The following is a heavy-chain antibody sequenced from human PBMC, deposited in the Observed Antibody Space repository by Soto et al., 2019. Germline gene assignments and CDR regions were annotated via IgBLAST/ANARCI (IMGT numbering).Heavy chain of an antibody. CDR1: GGSISSSGYY. Sequence: QLQLQESGPGLVKPSETLSLSCTVSGGSISSSGYYWGWIRQPPGKGLEWIGIIYYSGSTYYNPTLKSRVTISVDTSKNQFSLRLSSVTAADTAVYYCASLYGSGSSYYYYAMDVWGQGTTVTVSS. V-gene: IGHV4-39*01. CDR3: ASLYGSGSSYYYYAMDV. CDR2: IYYSGST. J-gene: IGHJ6*02. D-gene: IGHD3-10*01.